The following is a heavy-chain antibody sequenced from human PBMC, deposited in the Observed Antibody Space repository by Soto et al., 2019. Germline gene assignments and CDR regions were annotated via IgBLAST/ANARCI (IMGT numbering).Heavy chain of an antibody. CDR3: ARGVATIGP. CDR1: GYSISRNY. V-gene: IGHV4-59*01. D-gene: IGHD5-12*01. J-gene: IGHJ5*02. Sequence: SETLSHTCTVSGYSISRNYWGWIRQPPGKGLEWIGYIYYSGSTNYNPSLKSRVTISVDTPKNQFSLKLTSVTAADTAVYYCARGVATIGPWGQGTLVTVSS. CDR2: IYYSGST.